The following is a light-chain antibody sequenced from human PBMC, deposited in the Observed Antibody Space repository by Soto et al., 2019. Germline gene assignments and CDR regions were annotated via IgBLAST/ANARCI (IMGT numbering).Light chain of an antibody. CDR3: SSYTSSSTVV. Sequence: QSALTQPASVSGSPGQSITISCTGTSSDVGGYEDVSWYQQHPGTAPKLVIYDVSNRPSGVSNRFSDSKSGNTASLPISGLQAEDEADYYCSSYTSSSTVVFGGGTKVTVL. V-gene: IGLV2-14*01. J-gene: IGLJ2*01. CDR2: DVS. CDR1: SSDVGGYED.